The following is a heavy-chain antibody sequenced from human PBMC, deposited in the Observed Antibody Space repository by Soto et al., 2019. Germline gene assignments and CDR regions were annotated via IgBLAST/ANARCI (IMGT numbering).Heavy chain of an antibody. CDR1: GFSLSTIGMR. V-gene: IGHV2-70*04. CDR3: AQSGYSSSWEPDDYGMDV. Sequence: SGPRLVNPTHTLTLTCTFSGFSLSTIGMRVSWIRQPPGKSLEWLARIDWDDDKFYSTSLKTRLTISKDTSKNQVVLTMTNMDPVETATYSCAQSGYSSSWEPDDYGMDVWGQGTTVTVSS. CDR2: IDWDDDK. J-gene: IGHJ6*02. D-gene: IGHD6-13*01.